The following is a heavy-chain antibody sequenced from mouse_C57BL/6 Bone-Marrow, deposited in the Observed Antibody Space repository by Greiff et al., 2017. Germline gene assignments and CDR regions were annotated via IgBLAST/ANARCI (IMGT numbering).Heavy chain of an antibody. D-gene: IGHD2-9*01. CDR2: IHPNSGRT. CDR3: ARSYYGYDEAWFAY. V-gene: IGHV1-64*01. Sequence: VKLQQPGAELVKPGASVKLSCKASGYTFTSYWITWVKQRPGQGLEWIGMIHPNSGRTNYNEKFKSKATLAVDKSSSTAYMQLSSLTSADSAVYYCARSYYGYDEAWFAYWDQGPLVTVSA. CDR1: GYTFTSYW. J-gene: IGHJ3*01.